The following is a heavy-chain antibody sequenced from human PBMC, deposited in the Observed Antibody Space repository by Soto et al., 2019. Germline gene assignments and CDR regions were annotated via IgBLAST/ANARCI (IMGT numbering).Heavy chain of an antibody. CDR3: AKDPFLVPAAKSWFDP. CDR1: GFTFSSYA. D-gene: IGHD2-2*01. J-gene: IGHJ5*02. CDR2: ISGSGGST. V-gene: IGHV3-23*01. Sequence: PGGSLRLSCAASGFTFSSYAMSWVRQAPGKGLEWVSAISGSGGSTYYADSVKGRFTISRDNSKNTLYLQMNSLRAEDTAVYYCAKDPFLVPAAKSWFDPWGQGTLVTVSS.